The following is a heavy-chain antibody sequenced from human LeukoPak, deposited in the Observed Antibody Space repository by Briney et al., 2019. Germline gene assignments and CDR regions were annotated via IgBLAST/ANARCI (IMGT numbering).Heavy chain of an antibody. CDR1: GFTFSSYA. CDR2: ISGSGGST. Sequence: GSLRLSCAASGFTFSSYAMSWVRQAPGKGLEWVSAISGSGGSTYYADSVKGRFTISRDNSKNTLYLQMNSLRAEDTAVYYCAKGVPTLYYYDSSGLFDYWGQGTLVTVSS. V-gene: IGHV3-23*01. J-gene: IGHJ4*02. CDR3: AKGVPTLYYYDSSGLFDY. D-gene: IGHD3-22*01.